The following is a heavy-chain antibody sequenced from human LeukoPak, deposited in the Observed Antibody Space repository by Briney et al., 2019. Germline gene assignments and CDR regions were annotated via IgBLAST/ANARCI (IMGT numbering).Heavy chain of an antibody. CDR1: GGSLGSFY. CDR2: ISRNGVNT. CDR3: AELGITMIGGV. Sequence: PSETLSLTCTVSGGSLGSFYWNWVRQAPGKGLEWVSAISRNGVNTYYADSVKGRFTISRDNAKNSLYLQMNSLRAEDTAVYYCAELGITMIGGVWGKGTTVTISS. V-gene: IGHV3-21*01. D-gene: IGHD3-10*02. J-gene: IGHJ6*04.